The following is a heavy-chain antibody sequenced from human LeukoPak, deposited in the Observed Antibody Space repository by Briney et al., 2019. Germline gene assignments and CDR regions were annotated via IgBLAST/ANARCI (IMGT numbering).Heavy chain of an antibody. CDR1: GFTFSSYA. CDR3: AKDYSTVDYGLVLSALDI. CDR2: MSGSGGST. Sequence: GGSLRLSCAASGFTFSSYAMSWVRQAPGKGLEWVSAMSGSGGSTYYADSVKGRFTISRDNSKNTLYLQMNSLRAEDTAVYYCAKDYSTVDYGLVLSALDIWGQGTMVTVSS. J-gene: IGHJ3*02. D-gene: IGHD3-10*01. V-gene: IGHV3-23*01.